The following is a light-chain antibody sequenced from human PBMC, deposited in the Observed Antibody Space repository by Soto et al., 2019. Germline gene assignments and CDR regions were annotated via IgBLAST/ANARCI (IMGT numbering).Light chain of an antibody. CDR3: SSYSSSSTLGV. CDR2: EVS. J-gene: IGLJ2*01. Sequence: QSVLTQPASVSGSPGQSVTISCTGTSSDVGGYNYVSWYQQHPGKAPKLMIYEVSNRPSGVSNRFSGSKSGNTASLTISGLQAEDEADYHCSSYSSSSTLGVFGGGTQLTVL. CDR1: SSDVGGYNY. V-gene: IGLV2-14*01.